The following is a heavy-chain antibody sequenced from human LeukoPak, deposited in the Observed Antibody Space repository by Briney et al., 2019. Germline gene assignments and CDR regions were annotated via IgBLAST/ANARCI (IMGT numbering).Heavy chain of an antibody. V-gene: IGHV1-18*04. D-gene: IGHD3-10*01. CDR1: GYTFTGYY. Sequence: ASVKVSCKASGYTFTGYYMHWVRQAPGQGLEWMGWISAYNGNTNYAQKLQGRVTMATDTSTSTAYMELRSLRSDDTAVYYCAREVQPHVKVDWGQGTLVTVSS. CDR3: AREVQPHVKVD. J-gene: IGHJ4*02. CDR2: ISAYNGNT.